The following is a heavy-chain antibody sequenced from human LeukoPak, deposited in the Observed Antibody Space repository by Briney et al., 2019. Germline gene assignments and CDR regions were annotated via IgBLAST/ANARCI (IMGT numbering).Heavy chain of an antibody. Sequence: VASVKVSCKASGYTFTDYYMHWVRQAPGQGLEWMGWINPNSRGTDSAQKFQGRFSMTRDTSISTAYMELSRLRSDDTAVYYCARRAREYSHDAFDIWGQGTMVTVS. J-gene: IGHJ3*02. CDR2: INPNSRGT. D-gene: IGHD5-18*01. V-gene: IGHV1-2*02. CDR1: GYTFTDYY. CDR3: ARRAREYSHDAFDI.